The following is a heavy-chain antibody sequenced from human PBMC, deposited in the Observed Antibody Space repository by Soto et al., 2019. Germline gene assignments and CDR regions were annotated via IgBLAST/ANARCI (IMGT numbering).Heavy chain of an antibody. Sequence: QVQLVQSGAEVKKPGSSVKVSCKASGGTFSSYAISWVRQAPGQGLEWMGGIIPIFGTANYAQKFQGRVTITADESTSKAYMGLSSLRSEDTAVYYCARVTTVTTVGAFDIWGQGTMVTVSS. J-gene: IGHJ3*02. CDR3: ARVTTVTTVGAFDI. V-gene: IGHV1-69*01. D-gene: IGHD4-17*01. CDR2: IIPIFGTA. CDR1: GGTFSSYA.